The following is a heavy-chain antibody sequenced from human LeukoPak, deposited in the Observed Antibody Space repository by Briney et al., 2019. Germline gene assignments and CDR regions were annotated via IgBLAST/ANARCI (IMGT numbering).Heavy chain of an antibody. CDR1: GFTFSSYA. J-gene: IGHJ5*02. Sequence: PGGSLRLSCAASGFTFSSYAMSWVRQAPGKGLEWVSIISGGGSSTYYADSVKGRFTISRDNSKNTLYLQMSRLRAEDTAVYYCAKGRDSSSPSRANWFDPWGQGTLVTVSS. CDR2: ISGGGSST. V-gene: IGHV3-23*01. D-gene: IGHD6-13*01. CDR3: AKGRDSSSPSRANWFDP.